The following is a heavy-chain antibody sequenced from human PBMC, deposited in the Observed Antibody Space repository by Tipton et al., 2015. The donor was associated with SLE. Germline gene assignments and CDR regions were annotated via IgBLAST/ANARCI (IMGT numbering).Heavy chain of an antibody. V-gene: IGHV4-61*09. Sequence: TLSLTCTVSGGSMSSGTYYWSWIRQPAGKGLECIGHVSSRGSPTYHPSLKSRVTISVDTSKNQFSLRLTSVTAADTAVYYCARGWSLDWAPFGFWGQGTLVTVSS. J-gene: IGHJ4*02. CDR3: ARGWSLDWAPFGF. CDR2: VSSRGSP. D-gene: IGHD3-9*01. CDR1: GGSMSSGTYY.